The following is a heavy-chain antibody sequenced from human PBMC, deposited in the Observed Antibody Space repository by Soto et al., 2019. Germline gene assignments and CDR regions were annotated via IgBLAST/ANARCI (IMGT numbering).Heavy chain of an antibody. J-gene: IGHJ5*02. CDR3: AKDAERNWFDP. CDR1: GYIFTDHY. CDR2: MSPYTGVG. V-gene: IGHV1-2*02. Sequence: ASVKVSCKASGYIFTDHYIHWVRQAPGQGLEWVGWMSPYTGVGKYAEKFQGRVTMSRDTSISTAHTELSSLRSDDTAVHYCAKDAERNWFDPWGQGTLVTVSS.